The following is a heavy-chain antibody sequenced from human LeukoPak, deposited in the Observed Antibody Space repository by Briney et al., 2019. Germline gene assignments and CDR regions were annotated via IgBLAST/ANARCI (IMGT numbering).Heavy chain of an antibody. D-gene: IGHD2-2*01. V-gene: IGHV4-59*01. CDR3: ARENIVVVPAAKFGVVRWFDP. CDR1: GGSISSYY. CDR2: IYYSGST. Sequence: SETLSLTCTVSGGSISSYYWSWIRQPPGKGLEWIGYIYYSGSTNYNPSLKSRVTISVDTSKNQFSLKLSSVTAADTAVYYCARENIVVVPAAKFGVVRWFDPWGQGTLVTVSS. J-gene: IGHJ5*02.